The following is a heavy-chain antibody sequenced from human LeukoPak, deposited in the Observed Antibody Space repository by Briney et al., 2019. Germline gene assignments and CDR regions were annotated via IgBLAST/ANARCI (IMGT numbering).Heavy chain of an antibody. CDR3: AKDGGQFYDSSGYIDY. CDR1: GFTFSSYG. D-gene: IGHD3-22*01. CDR2: ISYDGSNK. J-gene: IGHJ4*02. Sequence: GRSLRLSCAASGFTFSSYGMHWVRQAPGKGLEWVAVISYDGSNKYYADSVKGRFTISRDNPKNTLYLQMNSLRAEDTAVYYCAKDGGQFYDSSGYIDYWGQGTLVTVSS. V-gene: IGHV3-30*18.